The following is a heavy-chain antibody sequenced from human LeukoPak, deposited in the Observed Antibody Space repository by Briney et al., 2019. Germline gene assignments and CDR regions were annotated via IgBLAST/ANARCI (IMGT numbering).Heavy chain of an antibody. V-gene: IGHV1-18*01. CDR3: ARDRLCCMDDSSGYGDY. J-gene: IGHJ4*02. CDR1: GYTFTSYG. Sequence: GASVKVSCKASGYTFTSYGISWVRQAPGQGLEWMGWISAYNGNTNYAQKLQGRVTMTTDTSTSTAYMELRSLRSDDTAVYYCARDRLCCMDDSSGYGDYWGQGTPVTVSS. D-gene: IGHD3-22*01. CDR2: ISAYNGNT.